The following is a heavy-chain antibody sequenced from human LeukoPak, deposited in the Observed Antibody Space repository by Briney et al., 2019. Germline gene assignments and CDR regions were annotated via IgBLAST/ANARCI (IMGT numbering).Heavy chain of an antibody. V-gene: IGHV1-2*02. D-gene: IGHD3-10*01. CDR3: ARDEANYYGSGSYFDY. CDR1: GYTFTGYY. CDR2: INPNSGGT. J-gene: IGHJ4*02. Sequence: PLASVKVSCKASGYTFTGYYIHWVRQAPGQGLEWMGWINPNSGGTNYPQKFQGRVTMTRVTSISTAYMELSRLRSDDTAVHYCARDEANYYGSGSYFDYWGQGTLVTVSS.